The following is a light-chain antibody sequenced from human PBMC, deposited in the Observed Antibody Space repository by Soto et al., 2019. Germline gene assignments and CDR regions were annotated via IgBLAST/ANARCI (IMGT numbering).Light chain of an antibody. CDR3: QQHGSSLALA. V-gene: IGKV3-20*01. J-gene: IGKJ4*01. Sequence: DIVLTQSPGTLSLSPWERATLSCRASQRVTSSYLAWYQQKPGQAPRLLIYGASSRATGIPDRFSGSGSGTDFTLTISRLEPEDFAVYYCQQHGSSLALAFGGGTKVDIK. CDR1: QRVTSSY. CDR2: GAS.